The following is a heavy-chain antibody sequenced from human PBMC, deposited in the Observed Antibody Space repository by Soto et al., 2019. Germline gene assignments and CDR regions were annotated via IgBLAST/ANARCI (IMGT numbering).Heavy chain of an antibody. V-gene: IGHV3-33*01. CDR1: GFTFSSHG. CDR3: ARVLVATVGYTELDY. J-gene: IGHJ4*02. Sequence: QVQLVESGGGVVQPGRSLRLSCAASGFTFSSHGMHWVRQAPGKWLEWVAVIWYDGSNKYYTDSVKGRFTISRDNSKNKMYLQMNSLRAEYTAVYYCARVLVATVGYTELDYWGQGPMVTVSS. CDR2: IWYDGSNK. D-gene: IGHD5-12*01.